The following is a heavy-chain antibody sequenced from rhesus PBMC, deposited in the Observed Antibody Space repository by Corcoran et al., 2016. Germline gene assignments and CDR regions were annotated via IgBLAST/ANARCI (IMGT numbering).Heavy chain of an antibody. J-gene: IGHJ1*01. CDR3: ARDTVGGYFEF. CDR1: GGCISDDYY. CDR2: IYGSGGAS. Sequence: QVQLQESGPGLVKPSETLSLTCAVSGGCISDDYYWSWIRQPRGKGLEWIGYIYGSGGASNYTPSLQNRVTISIDTSKNRFSLKLSSLTAADTAVYYCARDTVGGYFEFWGQGALVTVSS. V-gene: IGHV4-106*01. D-gene: IGHD4-23*01.